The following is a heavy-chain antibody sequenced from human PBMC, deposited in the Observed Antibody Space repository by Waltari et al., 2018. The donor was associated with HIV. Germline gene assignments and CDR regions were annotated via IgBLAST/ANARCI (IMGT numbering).Heavy chain of an antibody. CDR1: GYDFSTFD. J-gene: IGHJ4*02. V-gene: IGHV1-8*01. CDR3: ARSRPGAVFGDN. Sequence: QVQLVQSGAEVKQPGASVKVSCKTSGYDFSTFDLNWVRQAPGQGFEWMGWMSPSSGKTGYAQKFHGRVSMTRDTSIDTAYMQLSRLTSRDTAVYYCARSRPGAVFGDNWGQGTLVVVSS. D-gene: IGHD3-3*01. CDR2: MSPSSGKT.